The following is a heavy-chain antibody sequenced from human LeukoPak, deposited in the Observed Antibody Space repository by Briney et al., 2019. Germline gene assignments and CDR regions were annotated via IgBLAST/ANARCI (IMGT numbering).Heavy chain of an antibody. CDR1: GGSISSYY. CDR3: ARQPTTVTTNDAFDI. J-gene: IGHJ3*02. CDR2: IYYSGSA. D-gene: IGHD4-17*01. Sequence: PSETLSLTCTVSGGSISSYYWSWIRQPPGKGLEWIGHIYYSGSANYNPSLKSRVTISVDTSKNQFSLKLSSVTAADTAVYYCARQPTTVTTNDAFDIWGQGTMVTVSS. V-gene: IGHV4-59*08.